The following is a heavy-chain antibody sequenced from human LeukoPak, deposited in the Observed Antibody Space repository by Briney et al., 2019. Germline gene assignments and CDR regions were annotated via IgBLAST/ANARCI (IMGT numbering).Heavy chain of an antibody. CDR2: INPIGGTT. D-gene: IGHD4-11*01. J-gene: IGHJ4*02. V-gene: IGHV1-46*01. CDR3: ARQQGLQNLNFDY. Sequence: ASVKVSCKTSGYTLTSYYTHWMRQAPGQGLEWMGIINPIGGTTDYAQKFQGRVTMTRDTSTSTVYMELSSLSPEDTAVYYCARQQGLQNLNFDYWGQGTLVTVSS. CDR1: GYTLTSYY.